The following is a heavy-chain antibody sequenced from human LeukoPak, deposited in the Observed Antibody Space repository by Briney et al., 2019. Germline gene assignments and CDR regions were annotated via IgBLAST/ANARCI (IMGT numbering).Heavy chain of an antibody. Sequence: SETLSLTCTVSGASISRYYCSWIRQPPGKGLEWIVYIYYSGSTNYNPSLKSRVTMSVDTSKNQFSLKLSSVTAADTAVYYCASSRRDGYNGSFDYWGQGTLVTVSS. D-gene: IGHD5-24*01. J-gene: IGHJ4*02. CDR3: ASSRRDGYNGSFDY. V-gene: IGHV4-59*08. CDR1: GASISRYY. CDR2: IYYSGST.